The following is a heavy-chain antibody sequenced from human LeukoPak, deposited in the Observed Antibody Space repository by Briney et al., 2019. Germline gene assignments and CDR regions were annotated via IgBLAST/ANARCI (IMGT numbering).Heavy chain of an antibody. CDR2: IYYLGST. J-gene: IGHJ4*02. D-gene: IGHD1-1*01. Sequence: PSETRSLTCTVSGGSMSHYYWSWIRQPPGKGLEWIGYIYYLGSTNYKPSLKSRVTISIDTSKSQFSLRLNSVTAADTAVYYCARTGETFFDYWGQGTLVTVSS. V-gene: IGHV4-59*12. CDR3: ARTGETFFDY. CDR1: GGSMSHYY.